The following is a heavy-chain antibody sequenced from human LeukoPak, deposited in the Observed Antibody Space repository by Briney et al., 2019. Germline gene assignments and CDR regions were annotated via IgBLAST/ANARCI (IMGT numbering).Heavy chain of an antibody. V-gene: IGHV3-48*01. CDR3: ARDVGALDV. CDR1: GFTFSSYG. CDR2: ISSSSSTI. D-gene: IGHD1-26*01. Sequence: AGSLRLSCAASGFTFSSYGMNWVRQAPGKGLEWVSYISSSSSTIYYADSVKGRFTISRDNAKNSLYLQMSSLRAEDTAVYYCARDVGALDVWGKGTTVTVSS. J-gene: IGHJ6*04.